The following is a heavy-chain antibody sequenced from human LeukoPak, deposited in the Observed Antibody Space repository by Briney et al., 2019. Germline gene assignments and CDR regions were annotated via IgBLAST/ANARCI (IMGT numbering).Heavy chain of an antibody. J-gene: IGHJ3*02. D-gene: IGHD3-22*01. CDR2: INPSGGSI. V-gene: IGHV1-46*01. CDR3: GRGRNYYDSSRYYYEGDAFDI. CDR1: GYIFTSYY. Sequence: ASVKVSCKASGYIFTSYYMYWVRQAPGQGLEWMGIINPSGGSIRYAQKFQGRVTMTRDTSTSTVYMELSSLRSEDTAVYYCGRGRNYYDSSRYYYEGDAFDIWGQGTMVTVSS.